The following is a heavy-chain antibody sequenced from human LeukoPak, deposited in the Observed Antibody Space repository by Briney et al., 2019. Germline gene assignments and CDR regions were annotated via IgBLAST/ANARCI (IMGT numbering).Heavy chain of an antibody. D-gene: IGHD6-13*01. CDR2: INHSGRT. CDR3: ARVWSSSRYGDHYYYYYYMDV. Sequence: PSETLSLTCALYGGAFSGYYWSGIRQPPGKGLEWIGEINHSGRTNYNPSLKSRVTISVDTSKNQFSLKLNSVTAADTAVYYCARVWSSSRYGDHYYYYYYMDVWGKGTTVTVSS. CDR1: GGAFSGYY. J-gene: IGHJ6*03. V-gene: IGHV4-34*01.